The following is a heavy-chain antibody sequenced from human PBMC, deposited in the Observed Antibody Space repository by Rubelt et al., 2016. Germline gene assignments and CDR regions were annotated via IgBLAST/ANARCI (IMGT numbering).Heavy chain of an antibody. Sequence: QVQLVQSGAEVKKSGASVKVSCKASGYTFTGYYMYWVRQAPGQGLEWMGWINTYSGCTKYAQKFQGRVTMTRDTSITTAYMELSRLRSDDTAVYYCATEHNYEGGYWGQGTLVTVSS. J-gene: IGHJ4*02. V-gene: IGHV1-2*02. CDR2: INTYSGCT. D-gene: IGHD3-16*01. CDR3: ATEHNYEGGY. CDR1: GYTFTGYY.